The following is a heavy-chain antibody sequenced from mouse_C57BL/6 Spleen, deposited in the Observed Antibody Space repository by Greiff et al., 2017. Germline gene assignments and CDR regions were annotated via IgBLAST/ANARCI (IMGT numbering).Heavy chain of an antibody. CDR2: IWRGGST. J-gene: IGHJ4*01. CDR3: ARASNWDAMDY. Sequence: QVQLQQSGPGLVQPSQSLSITCTASGFSLTSYGVHWVRQSPGKGLEWLGVIWRGGSTDYNAAFISRLSISKDNSKGQVFFKMNSLQADDTAIYYCARASNWDAMDYWGQGTSVTVSS. D-gene: IGHD2-5*01. CDR1: GFSLTSYG. V-gene: IGHV2-2*01.